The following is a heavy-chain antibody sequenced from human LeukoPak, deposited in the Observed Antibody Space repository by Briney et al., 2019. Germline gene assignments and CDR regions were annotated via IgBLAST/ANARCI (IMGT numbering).Heavy chain of an antibody. V-gene: IGHV3-23*01. CDR1: GFTFNTYW. Sequence: GGSLRLSCAASGFTFNTYWMTWVRQAPGKGLEWVSAISGSGGSTYYADSVKGRFTISRDNSKNTLYLQMNSLRAEDTAVYYCAKANTGYSSGWYLYWGQGTLVTVSS. D-gene: IGHD6-19*01. CDR2: ISGSGGST. J-gene: IGHJ4*02. CDR3: AKANTGYSSGWYLY.